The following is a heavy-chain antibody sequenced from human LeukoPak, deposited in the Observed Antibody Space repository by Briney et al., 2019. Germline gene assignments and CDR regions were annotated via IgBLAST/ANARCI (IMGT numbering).Heavy chain of an antibody. CDR1: GFTFDDYA. V-gene: IGHV3-9*01. CDR3: AKDGNSYYYGSGSYFFSY. CDR2: VSWNSGSI. D-gene: IGHD3-10*01. J-gene: IGHJ4*02. Sequence: PGGSLRLSCAASGFTFDDYAMHWVRQAPGKGLEWVSGVSWNSGSIGYADSVKGRFTISRDNAKNSLYLQMNSLRAEGTALYYCAKDGNSYYYGSGSYFFSYWGQGTLVTVSS.